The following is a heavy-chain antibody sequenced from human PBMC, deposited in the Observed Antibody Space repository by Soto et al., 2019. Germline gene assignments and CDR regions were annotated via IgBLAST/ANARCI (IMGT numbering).Heavy chain of an antibody. J-gene: IGHJ4*02. CDR2: ISASGEDT. CDR3: VKGSGASRPYYFDY. D-gene: IGHD3-3*01. Sequence: PGGSLRLSCAASGFTFSNYVMSWVRQAPGKGLEWISAISASGEDTYHADSVKGRFTISRDNSRDTLFLQMNSLRADDMAVYYCVKGSGASRPYYFDYWGQGTLVTVSS. V-gene: IGHV3-23*01. CDR1: GFTFSNYV.